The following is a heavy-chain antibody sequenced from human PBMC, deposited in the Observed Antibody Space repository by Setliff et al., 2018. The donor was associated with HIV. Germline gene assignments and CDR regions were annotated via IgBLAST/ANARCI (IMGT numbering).Heavy chain of an antibody. CDR2: MSYSGTT. V-gene: IGHV4-39*01. Sequence: SETLSLTCTVSGGSISSSTYYWGWIRQPPGKGLEWIGSMSYSGTTYDNPSLSSRLTISVDTSKNQVSLRLSSATAADTGVYYCARHRDPPGSSWIFYYYYMDLWGGGTTVTVSS. D-gene: IGHD6-13*01. CDR3: ARHRDPPGSSWIFYYYYMDL. CDR1: GGSISSSTYY. J-gene: IGHJ6*03.